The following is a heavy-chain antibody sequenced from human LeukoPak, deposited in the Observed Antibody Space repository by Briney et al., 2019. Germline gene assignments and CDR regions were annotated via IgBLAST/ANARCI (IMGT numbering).Heavy chain of an antibody. CDR1: GFTFSSYA. J-gene: IGHJ4*02. CDR3: ARDLDGSGSYGDY. D-gene: IGHD3-10*01. V-gene: IGHV3-30-3*01. CDR2: ISYDGSNK. Sequence: GGSLRLSCAASGFTFSSYAMHWVRQAPGKGLEWVAVISYDGSNKYYADSVKGRFTISRDNSKNTLYLQMNSLRAEDTAVYYCARDLDGSGSYGDYWGQGTLVTVSS.